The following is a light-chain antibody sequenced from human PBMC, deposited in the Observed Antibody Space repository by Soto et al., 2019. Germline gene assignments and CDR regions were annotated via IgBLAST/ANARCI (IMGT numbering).Light chain of an antibody. V-gene: IGKV1-12*01. J-gene: IGKJ2*01. Sequence: DFQMTQSPSSVSASVGDRVTITCRASQGISTWLAWYQQTPGKAPKLLIYDASSLESGVPSRFSGSGSGTDFTLTISSLQPEDFATYYCLQSYSPPYTFGRGTKLEIK. CDR2: DAS. CDR1: QGISTW. CDR3: LQSYSPPYT.